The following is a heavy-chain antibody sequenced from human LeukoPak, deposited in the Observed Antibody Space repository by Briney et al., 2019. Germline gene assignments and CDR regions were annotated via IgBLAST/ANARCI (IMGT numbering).Heavy chain of an antibody. CDR2: INPNSGGT. CDR1: VYTFTGYY. Sequence: GASAKVSCKASVYTFTGYYMHWVRQAPRQGLEWMGWINPNSGGTNYAQKFQGRVTMTRDTSISTAYMELSRLRSDDTAVYYCARGAYYYYYYMDVWGKGTTVTVSS. CDR3: ARGAYYYYYYMDV. V-gene: IGHV1-2*02. J-gene: IGHJ6*03.